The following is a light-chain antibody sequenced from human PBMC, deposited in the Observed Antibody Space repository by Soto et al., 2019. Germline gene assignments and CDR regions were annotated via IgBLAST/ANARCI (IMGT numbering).Light chain of an antibody. CDR1: SSDVGGYNY. Sequence: QSALTQPASVSGSPGQSITISCTGTSSDVGGYNYVSWYQQHPGKAPKLMIYEVSNRPSGVSNRFSGSKSGNTASLTISGLQAEDEADYHCCSYAGNRIFVFGGGTKLTVL. CDR3: CSYAGNRIFV. V-gene: IGLV2-14*01. J-gene: IGLJ2*01. CDR2: EVS.